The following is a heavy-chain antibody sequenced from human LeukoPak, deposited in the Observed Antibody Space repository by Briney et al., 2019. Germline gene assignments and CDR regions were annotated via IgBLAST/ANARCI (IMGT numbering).Heavy chain of an antibody. V-gene: IGHV3-20*04. D-gene: IGHD3-22*01. CDR3: ARATNYYDSSGYYP. J-gene: IGHJ5*02. CDR1: GFTFDDYG. CDR2: INWNGGRT. Sequence: TGGSLRLSCAASGFTFDDYGMSWVRQVPGKGLEWVSGINWNGGRTGYADSVKGRFTISRDNAKNSLYLQMNSLRAEDTALYYCARATNYYDSSGYYPWGQGTLVTVSS.